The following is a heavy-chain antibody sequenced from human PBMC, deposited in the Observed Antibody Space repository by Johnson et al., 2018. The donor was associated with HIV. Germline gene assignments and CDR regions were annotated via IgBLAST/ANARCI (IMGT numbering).Heavy chain of an antibody. Sequence: EQLVESGGGLVKPGGSLRLSCAASGFTFSNAWMSWVRQAPGTGLEWVSASSGRGCTTYYADSVKGRFTISRDNSKNTLYLQMNSLRAEDTAVYDCAREWGGKWNMAFDIWGQGTMVIVSS. CDR1: GFTFSNAW. CDR2: SSGRGCTT. J-gene: IGHJ3*02. D-gene: IGHD2/OR15-2a*01. CDR3: AREWGGKWNMAFDI. V-gene: IGHV3-23*04.